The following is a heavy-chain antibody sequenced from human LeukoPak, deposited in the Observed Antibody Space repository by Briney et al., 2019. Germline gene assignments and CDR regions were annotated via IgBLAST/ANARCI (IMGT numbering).Heavy chain of an antibody. Sequence: SETLSLTCTVSGVSSSSSYWSWIRQPPGKGLEWIGYIFYTGDSNHNPSFKSRVSISLDTSKDQISLKLSSVTAADTAVYYFARGLWGYYYYYGMDVWGQGTTVTVSS. V-gene: IGHV4-59*01. CDR2: IFYTGDS. CDR3: ARGLWGYYYYYGMDV. CDR1: GVSSSSSY. D-gene: IGHD3-16*01. J-gene: IGHJ6*02.